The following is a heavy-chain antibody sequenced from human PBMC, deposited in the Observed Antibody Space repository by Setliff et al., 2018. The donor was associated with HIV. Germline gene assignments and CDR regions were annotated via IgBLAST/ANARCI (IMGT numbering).Heavy chain of an antibody. J-gene: IGHJ6*02. D-gene: IGHD3-10*01. CDR1: GYTFIHYY. Sequence: ASVKVSCKASGYTFIHYYMHWVRQAPGQGLEWMGIINPSGGSTSYALKFQGRVTMTRDTSTSTVYMELSSLRSEDTAVYYCARGSDSGSYSYYYGMDVWGQGTTVTVSS. CDR3: ARGSDSGSYSYYYGMDV. CDR2: INPSGGST. V-gene: IGHV1-46*01.